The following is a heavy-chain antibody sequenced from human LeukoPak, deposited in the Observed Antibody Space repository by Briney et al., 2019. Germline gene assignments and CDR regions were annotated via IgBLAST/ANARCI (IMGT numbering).Heavy chain of an antibody. CDR2: IYTGGNT. Sequence: GGSLRLSCAASGFTVDSNHLSWDRQAPGKGLEWVSTIYTGGNTYYAASVKGRFTISRDFSKNTVFLHMNSLRAEDTAVYYCAKDSGRITMIVGKISVSGSFDYWGQGTLVTVSS. D-gene: IGHD3-22*01. CDR3: AKDSGRITMIVGKISVSGSFDY. CDR1: GFTVDSNH. V-gene: IGHV3-53*01. J-gene: IGHJ4*02.